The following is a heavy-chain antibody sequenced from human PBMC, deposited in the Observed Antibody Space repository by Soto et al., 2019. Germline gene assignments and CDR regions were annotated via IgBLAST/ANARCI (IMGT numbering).Heavy chain of an antibody. CDR2: ISAYNGNT. D-gene: IGHD3-10*01. CDR3: ARAHRWFGELTYYYYGMDV. V-gene: IGHV1-18*04. J-gene: IGHJ6*02. Sequence: ASVKVSCKASGYTFTSYGISWVRQAPGQGLAWMGWISAYNGNTNYAQKLQGRVAMTTDTSTSTAYMELRSLSPDDTAVYYCARAHRWFGELTYYYYGMDVWGQGTTVTVSS. CDR1: GYTFTSYG.